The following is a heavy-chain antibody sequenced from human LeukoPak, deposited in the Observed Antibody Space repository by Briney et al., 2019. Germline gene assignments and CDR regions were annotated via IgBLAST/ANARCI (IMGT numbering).Heavy chain of an antibody. Sequence: SVKVSCKASGGTFSSYAISWVRQAPGQGLEWMGGIIPIFGTATYAQKFQGRVTITTDESTSTAYMELSSLRSEDTAVYYCARSFDSSGYSYRYFDLWGRGTLVTVSS. CDR3: ARSFDSSGYSYRYFDL. V-gene: IGHV1-69*05. CDR2: IIPIFGTA. J-gene: IGHJ2*01. CDR1: GGTFSSYA. D-gene: IGHD3-22*01.